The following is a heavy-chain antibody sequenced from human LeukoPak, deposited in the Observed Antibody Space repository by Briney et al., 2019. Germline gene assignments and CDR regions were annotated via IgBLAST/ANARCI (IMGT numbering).Heavy chain of an antibody. V-gene: IGHV3-30*18. J-gene: IGHJ4*02. Sequence: GGSLRLSCAASGFSFISYGMHWVRQAPGKGLEWVGVISDDGRNKKYADSVKGRFTISRDNSKDALYLQMNSLRDEDTAVYYCAKRPSDYGDYVTYFDYWGQGTLVTASS. D-gene: IGHD4-17*01. CDR3: AKRPSDYGDYVTYFDY. CDR2: ISDDGRNK. CDR1: GFSFISYG.